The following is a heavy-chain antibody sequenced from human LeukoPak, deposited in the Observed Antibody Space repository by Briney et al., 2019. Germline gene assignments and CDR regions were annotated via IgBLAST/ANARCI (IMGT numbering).Heavy chain of an antibody. Sequence: ASVKVSCKASGYTFTSYDINWVRQATRQGLEWMGWRNHNSGNTGYAQKFQGRVTMTRNTSISTAYMELSSLRSEDTAVYYCARAYCSGGSCYDFLDSWGQGTLVTVSS. CDR1: GYTFTSYD. CDR2: RNHNSGNT. V-gene: IGHV1-8*01. CDR3: ARAYCSGGSCYDFLDS. D-gene: IGHD2-15*01. J-gene: IGHJ4*02.